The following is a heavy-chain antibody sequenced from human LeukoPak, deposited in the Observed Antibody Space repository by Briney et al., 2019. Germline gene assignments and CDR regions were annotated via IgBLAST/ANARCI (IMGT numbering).Heavy chain of an antibody. CDR2: INPNSGGT. D-gene: IGHD3-10*01. CDR3: ARDLASGSYDY. Sequence: ASVKVPCKASGYTFTGYYMHWVRQAPGQGLEWMGWINPNSGGTNYAQKFQGRVTMTRDTSISTAYMELRRLRSDDTAVYYCARDLASGSYDYWGQGTLVTVSS. J-gene: IGHJ4*02. V-gene: IGHV1-2*02. CDR1: GYTFTGYY.